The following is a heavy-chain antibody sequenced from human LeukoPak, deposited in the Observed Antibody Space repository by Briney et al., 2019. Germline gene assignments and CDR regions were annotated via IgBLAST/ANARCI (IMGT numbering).Heavy chain of an antibody. J-gene: IGHJ6*03. CDR3: ASFLGYCSGGSCYTRGYYYYMDV. Sequence: ASVKVSCKASGYTFTGYYMHWVRQAPGQGLEWMGRINPNSGGTNYAQKFQGRVTMTRDTSISTAYMELSRLRSDDTAVYYCASFLGYCSGGSCYTRGYYYYMDVWGKGTTVTVSS. CDR1: GYTFTGYY. CDR2: INPNSGGT. D-gene: IGHD2-15*01. V-gene: IGHV1-2*06.